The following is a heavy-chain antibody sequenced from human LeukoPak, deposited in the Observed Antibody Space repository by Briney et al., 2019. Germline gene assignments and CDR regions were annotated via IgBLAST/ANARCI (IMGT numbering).Heavy chain of an antibody. CDR3: AREPYYYYYYMDV. CDR1: GFTVRSFG. V-gene: IGHV3-7*01. J-gene: IGHJ6*03. CDR2: IKQDGSER. Sequence: PGGSLRLSCAASGFTVRSFGMSWVRQAPGKGLEWVANIKQDGSERYYMDSVKGRSTISRDNAKNSLYLRLSSLRAEDTAVYYCAREPYYYYYYMDVWGKGTTVTVSS.